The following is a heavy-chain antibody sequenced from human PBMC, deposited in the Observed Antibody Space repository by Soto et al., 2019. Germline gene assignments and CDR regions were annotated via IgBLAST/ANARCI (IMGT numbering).Heavy chain of an antibody. CDR2: ISGSGVST. CDR1: EFTFSLYP. J-gene: IGHJ4*02. CDR3: AKDLVRVGANDY. V-gene: IGHV3-23*01. D-gene: IGHD1-26*01. Sequence: SCTASEFTFSLYPINWVLQAPGKGLEWFSAISGSGVSTYYADSVKGRFTISRDNSKNTLYLQMNSLGAEDTAVYYCAKDLVRVGANDYWGQGTLVTVSS.